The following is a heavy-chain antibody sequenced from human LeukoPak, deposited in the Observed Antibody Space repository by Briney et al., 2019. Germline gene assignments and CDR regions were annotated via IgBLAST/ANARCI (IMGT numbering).Heavy chain of an antibody. Sequence: SGGSLRLSCAASEFIFSSYVMSWVRQAPGKGLEWVSSISGSGDTTYYADSVKGRFTISRDNSKNTLYLQMNSLRAEDTAVYYCSKAPYYVLPCFDYWGQGTLVTVSS. J-gene: IGHJ4*02. CDR2: ISGSGDTT. V-gene: IGHV3-23*01. D-gene: IGHD3-10*01. CDR1: EFIFSSYV. CDR3: SKAPYYVLPCFDY.